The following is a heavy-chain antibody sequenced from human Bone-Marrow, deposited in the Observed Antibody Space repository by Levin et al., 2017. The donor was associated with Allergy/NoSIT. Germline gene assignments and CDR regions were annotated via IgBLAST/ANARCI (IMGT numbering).Heavy chain of an antibody. Sequence: SVKVSCKASGGIFRSYEMTWVRQAPGQGLEWMGGIIPMYNTADYAQKFQGRVTFTADESTSTAYMDLSSLTSEDTAVYFCARAHGSGTFKWFDPWGQGTLVTVSP. D-gene: IGHD3-10*01. CDR1: GGIFRSYE. J-gene: IGHJ5*02. CDR2: IIPMYNTA. CDR3: ARAHGSGTFKWFDP. V-gene: IGHV1-69*13.